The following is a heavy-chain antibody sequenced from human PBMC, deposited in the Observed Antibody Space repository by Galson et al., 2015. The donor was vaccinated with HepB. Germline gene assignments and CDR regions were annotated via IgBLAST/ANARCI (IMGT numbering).Heavy chain of an antibody. J-gene: IGHJ4*02. V-gene: IGHV3-7*05. CDR3: ARDRWYYDSSGQDY. CDR1: GFTFSSYW. CDR2: IKQDGSEK. D-gene: IGHD3-22*01. Sequence: SLRLSCAASGFTFSSYWMSWVRQAPGKGLEWVANIKQDGSEKYYVDSVKGRFTISRDNAKNSLYLQMNSLRAEDTAVYYCARDRWYYDSSGQDYWGQGTLVTVSS.